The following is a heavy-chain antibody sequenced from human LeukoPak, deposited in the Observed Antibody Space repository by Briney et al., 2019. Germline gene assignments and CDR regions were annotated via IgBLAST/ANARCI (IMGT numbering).Heavy chain of an antibody. J-gene: IGHJ4*02. V-gene: IGHV1-69*13. CDR2: IIPIFGTA. Sequence: GASVKASCKASGGTFSSYAISWVRQAPGQGLEWMGGIIPIFGTANYAQKFQGRVTITADESTSTAYMELSSLRSEDTAVYYCARRFSTVSYFDYWGQGTLVTVSS. CDR1: GGTFSSYA. CDR3: ARRFSTVSYFDY. D-gene: IGHD4-17*01.